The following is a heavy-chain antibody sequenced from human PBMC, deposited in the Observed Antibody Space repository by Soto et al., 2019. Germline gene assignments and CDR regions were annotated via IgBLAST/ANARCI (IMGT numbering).Heavy chain of an antibody. CDR3: AKGTEWPYYFDY. J-gene: IGHJ4*02. D-gene: IGHD3-3*01. CDR2: VTGSGESA. Sequence: GGSLRLSCGGSGFTFSSYAMSWVRQAPGKGLEWVSGVTGSGESAYYADSVKGRFSISRDNSKNTLYLQMNSLRAEDTAVYYCAKGTEWPYYFDYWGQGTLVTVSS. V-gene: IGHV3-23*01. CDR1: GFTFSSYA.